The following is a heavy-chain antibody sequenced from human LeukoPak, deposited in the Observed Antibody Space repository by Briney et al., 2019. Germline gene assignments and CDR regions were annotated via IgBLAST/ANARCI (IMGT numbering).Heavy chain of an antibody. V-gene: IGHV3-23*01. CDR3: AKWGDFDILTGYYVSDF. CDR1: GFTFSNYA. Sequence: GASLRLSCVASGFTFSNYAMSWVRQAPGKRLEWVSAVTGSGGSTYYAHSVKGRFTISRDNSRNTLFLQMNSLRAEDTAVYYCAKWGDFDILTGYYVSDFWGQGTLVTVSS. J-gene: IGHJ4*02. CDR2: VTGSGGST. D-gene: IGHD3-9*01.